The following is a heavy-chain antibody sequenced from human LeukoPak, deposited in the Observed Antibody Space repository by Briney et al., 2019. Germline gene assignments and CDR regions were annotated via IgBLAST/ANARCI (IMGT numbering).Heavy chain of an antibody. D-gene: IGHD3-9*01. Sequence: SETLSLTCAGYGGSFSGYYWSWIRQPPGKGLEWIGEINHSGSTNYNPSLKSRVTISVDTSKNQFSLKLSSVTAADTAVYYCAREYDILTGYHHYYFDYWGQGTLVTVSS. V-gene: IGHV4-34*01. CDR3: AREYDILTGYHHYYFDY. CDR1: GGSFSGYY. J-gene: IGHJ4*02. CDR2: INHSGST.